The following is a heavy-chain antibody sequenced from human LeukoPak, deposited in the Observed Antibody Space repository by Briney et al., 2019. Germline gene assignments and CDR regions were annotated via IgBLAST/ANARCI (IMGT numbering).Heavy chain of an antibody. D-gene: IGHD3-3*01. J-gene: IGHJ4*02. Sequence: EASVKVSCEASGGTFSSYAISWVRQSPGQGLEWMGRVIPILGIANYAQEFQSRGTITADKSTSTAYMELSSLRSEDTAVYYCARDQVFWSGYFDYWGQGTLVTVSS. CDR2: VIPILGIA. CDR3: ARDQVFWSGYFDY. CDR1: GGTFSSYA. V-gene: IGHV1-69*04.